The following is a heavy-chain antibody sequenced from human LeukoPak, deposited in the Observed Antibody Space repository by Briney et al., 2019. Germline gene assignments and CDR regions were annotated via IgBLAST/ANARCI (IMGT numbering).Heavy chain of an antibody. J-gene: IGHJ4*02. CDR2: ISSNGGST. CDR1: GFTFSSYA. D-gene: IGHD2-21*02. Sequence: GGSLRLSCAASGFTFSSYAMHWVRQAPGKGLEYVSAISSNGGSTYYANSVKGRFTISRDNSKNTLYLQMGSLRAEDMAVYYCARRLPPSFYFDYWGQGTLVTVSS. CDR3: ARRLPPSFYFDY. V-gene: IGHV3-64*01.